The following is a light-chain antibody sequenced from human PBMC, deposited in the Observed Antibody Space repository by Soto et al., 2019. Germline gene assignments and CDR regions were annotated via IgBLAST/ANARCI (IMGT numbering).Light chain of an antibody. Sequence: EIVLTQSPATLSLPPGERAALACRTSQSVSSSYLAWYQQKPGQAPRLLIYAASSRATGIPDRFSGSGSGTDFSLTISRLEPEDFAVYYCQQYGSSPITFGQGTRLEIK. V-gene: IGKV3-20*01. CDR3: QQYGSSPIT. CDR2: AAS. J-gene: IGKJ5*01. CDR1: QSVSSSY.